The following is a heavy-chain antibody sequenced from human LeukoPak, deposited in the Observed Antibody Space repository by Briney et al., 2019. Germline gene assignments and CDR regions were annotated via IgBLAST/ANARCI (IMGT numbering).Heavy chain of an antibody. J-gene: IGHJ4*02. Sequence: SEALSLTCTVAGGSISTYFWSWVRRPPGEWLWCIASLHASGPTKYNPSLKSTITISIDTSKNQFSLKLSSLTDADTAVYYCARHDAGIEARPFDNWGQGTMVTVSS. CDR1: GGSISTYF. V-gene: IGHV4-4*09. CDR3: ARHDAGIEARPFDN. D-gene: IGHD6-6*01. CDR2: LHASGPT.